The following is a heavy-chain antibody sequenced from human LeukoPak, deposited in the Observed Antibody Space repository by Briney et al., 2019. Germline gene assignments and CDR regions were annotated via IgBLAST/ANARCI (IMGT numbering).Heavy chain of an antibody. V-gene: IGHV4-39*02. CDR3: ARVGSGSYGWFDP. J-gene: IGHJ5*02. CDR1: GGSISSSSYY. Sequence: SETLSLTCTVSGGSISSSSYYWGWIRQPPGKGLEWIGSIYHSGSTYYNPSLKSRVTISVDTSKNHFSLKLSSVTAADTAVYYCARVGSGSYGWFDPWGQGTLVTVSS. D-gene: IGHD3-10*01. CDR2: IYHSGST.